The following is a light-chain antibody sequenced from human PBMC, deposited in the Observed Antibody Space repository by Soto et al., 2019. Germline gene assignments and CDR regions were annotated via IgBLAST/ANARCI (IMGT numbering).Light chain of an antibody. J-gene: IGLJ1*01. CDR3: SLYTDSVNCV. CDR2: QVP. V-gene: IGLV2-14*01. Sequence: SVLTQPASVSGSPAQSLTISSTGTSSHLAIYNYVSWYQQQPGKAPKLMIYQVPNRPSGVSNCFSSSRSGTTHSLTISGLQAEDEADYYCSLYTDSVNCVCGNWTEVT. CDR1: SSHLAIYNY.